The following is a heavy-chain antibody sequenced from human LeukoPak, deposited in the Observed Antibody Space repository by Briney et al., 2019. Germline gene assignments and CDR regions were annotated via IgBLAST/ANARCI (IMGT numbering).Heavy chain of an antibody. CDR3: ARRQWGAVGFDY. CDR1: GDSVSSTHW. CDR2: IYRSGST. V-gene: IGHV4-4*02. Sequence: GTLSLTCTVFGDSVSSTHWWSWVRQPPGKGLEWIGEIYRSGSTNDNPSLKSRVTVSVDQSKNQFSLKLTSVTAADTAVYYCARRQWGAVGFDYWGQGTLVTVSS. D-gene: IGHD6-19*01. J-gene: IGHJ4*02.